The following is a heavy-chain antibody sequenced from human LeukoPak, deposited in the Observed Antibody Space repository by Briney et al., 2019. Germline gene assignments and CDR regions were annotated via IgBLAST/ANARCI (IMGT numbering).Heavy chain of an antibody. V-gene: IGHV3-11*01. D-gene: IGHD2-15*01. CDR3: ARDGGWFDP. J-gene: IGHJ5*02. Sequence: XXXYMXXXRXXXXXXLELVSYISSSGSTIYYADSVKGRFTISRDNAKNSLYLQMNSLRAEDTAVYYCARDGGWFDPWGQGTLVTVSS. CDR1: XXXY. CDR2: ISSSGSTI.